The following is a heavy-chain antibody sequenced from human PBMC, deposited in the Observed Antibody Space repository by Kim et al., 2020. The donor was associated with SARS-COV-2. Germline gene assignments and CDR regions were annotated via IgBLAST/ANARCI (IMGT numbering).Heavy chain of an antibody. J-gene: IGHJ6*02. CDR3: ARELQWLGIFFGMDV. D-gene: IGHD6-19*01. CDR1: GFTFSSYS. Sequence: GGSLRLSCAASGFTFSSYSMNWVRQAPGKGLEWVSYISSSSTIYYADSVKGRFTISRDNAKNSLYLQMNSLRDEDTAVYYCARELQWLGIFFGMDVWGQG. CDR2: ISSSSTI. V-gene: IGHV3-48*02.